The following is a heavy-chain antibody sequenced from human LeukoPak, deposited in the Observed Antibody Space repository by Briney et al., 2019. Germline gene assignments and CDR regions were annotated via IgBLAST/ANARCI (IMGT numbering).Heavy chain of an antibody. Sequence: GGSLRLSCSASGFTFSSYAMHWVRQAPGKGLEWVAVISYDGSNKYYADSVKGRFTISRDNSKNTLYLQMNSLRAEDTAVYYCAKDKTVVVVAATFGPIDYWGQGTLVTVSS. D-gene: IGHD2-15*01. CDR1: GFTFSSYA. CDR3: AKDKTVVVVAATFGPIDY. J-gene: IGHJ4*02. CDR2: ISYDGSNK. V-gene: IGHV3-30*04.